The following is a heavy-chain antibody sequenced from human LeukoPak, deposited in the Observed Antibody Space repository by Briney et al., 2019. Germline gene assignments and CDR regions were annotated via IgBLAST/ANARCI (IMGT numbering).Heavy chain of an antibody. CDR1: GGSIRGFY. Sequence: SETLSFTCTVSGGSIRGFYWSWIRQPPGKGLEWIGYIHYSGNTNYNPSLKSRVNISLDTSENQFSLRLSSVTAAETAVYFCARDIPADLWGQGTRLTVSS. CDR2: IHYSGNT. V-gene: IGHV4-59*01. CDR3: ARDIPADL. J-gene: IGHJ5*02.